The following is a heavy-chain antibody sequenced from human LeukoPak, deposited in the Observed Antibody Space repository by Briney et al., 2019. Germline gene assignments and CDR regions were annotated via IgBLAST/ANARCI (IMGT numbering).Heavy chain of an antibody. D-gene: IGHD3-22*01. CDR2: ISGSGGSI. V-gene: IGHV3-23*01. Sequence: PGGSLRLSCAAPGFTFSSYGMSWVRQAPGKGLEWVSAISGSGGSIYYADSVKGRFTISRDNSKNTLYLQMNSLRAEDTAVYYCARDLGQYYDTSDNWFDPWGQGTLVTVSS. CDR1: GFTFSSYG. CDR3: ARDLGQYYDTSDNWFDP. J-gene: IGHJ5*02.